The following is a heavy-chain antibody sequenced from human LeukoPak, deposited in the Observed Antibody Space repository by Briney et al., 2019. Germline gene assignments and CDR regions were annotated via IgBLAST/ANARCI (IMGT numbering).Heavy chain of an antibody. CDR2: TYYRSKWYN. CDR1: GDSVSSNSAT. CDR3: ARGSKGSSPYWYFDL. V-gene: IGHV6-1*01. J-gene: IGHJ2*01. D-gene: IGHD6-13*01. Sequence: SRTLSETCAISGDSVSSNSATWNWIRQSPSRGLEWLGRTYYRSKWYNDYSASVKSRITINPDTSKNQLSLHLNSVTAEDTAVYYCARGSKGSSPYWYFDLWGRDTLVTV.